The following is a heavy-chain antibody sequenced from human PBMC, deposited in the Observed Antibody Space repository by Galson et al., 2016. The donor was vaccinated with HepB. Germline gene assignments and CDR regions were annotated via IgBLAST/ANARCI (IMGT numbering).Heavy chain of an antibody. CDR3: ARDLRAYCGGDCPADS. D-gene: IGHD2-21*02. J-gene: IGHJ4*02. CDR2: ISTGSNTI. Sequence: SLRLSCATSGFTFGSHSMNWVRQAPGKGLEWVAYISTGSNTIYYADSVRGRFTISRDNAKNSLYLQISGLRVEDTAVYYCARDLRAYCGGDCPADSWGQGTLVAVSS. V-gene: IGHV3-48*01. CDR1: GFTFGSHS.